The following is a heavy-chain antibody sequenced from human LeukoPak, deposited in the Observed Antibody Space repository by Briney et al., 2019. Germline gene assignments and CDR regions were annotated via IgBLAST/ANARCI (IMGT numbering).Heavy chain of an antibody. D-gene: IGHD3-22*01. CDR2: ISSSSSYI. CDR1: GFTFSSYS. V-gene: IGHV3-21*01. CDR3: SGYRHIDY. J-gene: IGHJ4*02. Sequence: SGGSLSLSCAASGFTFSSYSMNWVRQAPGKGLEWVSFISSSSSYIYYADSVKGRFTISRDNAKNSLYLQMNSLRAEDTAVYYSSGYRHIDYWGQGTLVTVSS.